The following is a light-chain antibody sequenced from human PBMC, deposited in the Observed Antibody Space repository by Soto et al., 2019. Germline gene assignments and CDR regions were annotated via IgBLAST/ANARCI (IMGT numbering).Light chain of an antibody. CDR2: ATS. CDR3: QRYGASSFT. V-gene: IGKV3-20*01. Sequence: EIVLTQSPGTLSLSPGERATLSCRASQSVDSSYLSWYQHKPGQAPRLLIYATSSRATGIPDRFSGSGSGTDFTLTISTLEPEDFAVYYCQRYGASSFTFGQGTNQEIK. CDR1: QSVDSSY. J-gene: IGKJ2*01.